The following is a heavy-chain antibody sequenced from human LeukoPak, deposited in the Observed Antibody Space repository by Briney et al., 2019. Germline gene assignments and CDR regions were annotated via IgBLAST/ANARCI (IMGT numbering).Heavy chain of an antibody. Sequence: GESLKISCKGSGYSFTSYWIGWVRQMPGKGLEWMGIIYPGDSDTRYSPSFQGQVTISADKSISTAYLQWSSLKASDTAMYYCARSGQQQLAYYYYYYGMDVWGQGTTVTVSS. CDR1: GYSFTSYW. CDR3: ARSGQQQLAYYYYYYGMDV. V-gene: IGHV5-51*01. J-gene: IGHJ6*02. D-gene: IGHD6-13*01. CDR2: IYPGDSDT.